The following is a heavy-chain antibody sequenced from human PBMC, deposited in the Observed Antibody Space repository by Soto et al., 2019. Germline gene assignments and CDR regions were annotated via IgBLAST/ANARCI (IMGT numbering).Heavy chain of an antibody. V-gene: IGHV4-4*09. D-gene: IGHD6-13*01. J-gene: IGHJ4*02. CDR3: ARSVATPGTNIDF. CDR1: GGSMNGYY. Sequence: SETLSLTCSVSGGSMNGYYWSWIRQTPGQGLEWLGFIYFSGSTRYNPSLMSRLTISLDKSKRQFSMSLSSVTAADTAVYYCARSVATPGTNIDFWGQGTLVTAPQ. CDR2: IYFSGST.